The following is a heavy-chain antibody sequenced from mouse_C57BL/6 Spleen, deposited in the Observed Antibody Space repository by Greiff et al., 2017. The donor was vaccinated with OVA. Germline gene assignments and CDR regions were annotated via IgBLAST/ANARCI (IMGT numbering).Heavy chain of an antibody. CDR3: ARRMITTRYFDV. J-gene: IGHJ1*03. Sequence: QVHVKQPGAELVKPGASVKMSCKASGYTFTSYWITWVKQRPGQGLEWIGDIYPGSGSTNYNEKFKSKATLTVDTSSSTAYMQLSSLTSEDSAVYYCARRMITTRYFDVWGTGTTVTVSS. CDR2: IYPGSGST. V-gene: IGHV1-55*01. CDR1: GYTFTSYW. D-gene: IGHD2-4*01.